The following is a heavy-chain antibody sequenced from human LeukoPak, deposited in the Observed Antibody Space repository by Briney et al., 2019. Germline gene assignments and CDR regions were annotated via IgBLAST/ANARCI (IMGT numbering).Heavy chain of an antibody. V-gene: IGHV3-23*01. Sequence: GGSLRLSCAASGFTVSSNYMSWVRQAPGKGLEWVSAISGSGGSTYYADSVKGRFTISRDNSKNTLYLQMNSLRAEDTAVYYCAKDAEMATFDYWGQGTLVTVSS. CDR3: AKDAEMATFDY. CDR2: ISGSGGST. J-gene: IGHJ4*02. CDR1: GFTVSSNY. D-gene: IGHD5-24*01.